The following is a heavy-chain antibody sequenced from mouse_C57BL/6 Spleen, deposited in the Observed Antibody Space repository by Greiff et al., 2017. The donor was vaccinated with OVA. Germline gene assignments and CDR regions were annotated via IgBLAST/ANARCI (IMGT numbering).Heavy chain of an antibody. D-gene: IGHD2-4*01. V-gene: IGHV1-69*01. Sequence: QLPGAELVMPGASVKLSCKASGYTFPSYWMHWVKQRPGQGLEWIGEIDTSDSSTKYNQKFKGKSTLTVDNSSSTAYMQLCSLTSEDSSVYYCARCGDYVRRAGVDYWGQGTTLTVSS. CDR2: IDTSDSST. J-gene: IGHJ2*01. CDR1: GYTFPSYW. CDR3: ARCGDYVRRAGVDY.